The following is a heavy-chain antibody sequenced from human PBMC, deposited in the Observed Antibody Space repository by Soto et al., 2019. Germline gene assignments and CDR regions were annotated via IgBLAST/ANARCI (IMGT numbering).Heavy chain of an antibody. CDR1: GGTFSSYA. D-gene: IGHD3-10*01. Sequence: SVKVSCKASGGTFSSYAISWVRQAPGQGLEWMGGIIPIFGTANYAQKFQGRVTITADESTSTAYMELSSLRSEDTAVYYCARDYGSGSYYNFYYYGMDVWGQGTTVTVSS. V-gene: IGHV1-69*13. CDR3: ARDYGSGSYYNFYYYGMDV. CDR2: IIPIFGTA. J-gene: IGHJ6*02.